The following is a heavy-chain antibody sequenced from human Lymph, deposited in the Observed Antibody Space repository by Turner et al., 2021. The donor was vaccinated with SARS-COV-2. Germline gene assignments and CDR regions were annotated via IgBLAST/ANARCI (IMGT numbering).Heavy chain of an antibody. CDR2: ISRRSSYV. D-gene: IGHD3-22*01. CDR3: ARERYDSSGAESYYFDY. J-gene: IGHJ4*02. Sequence: EVQLVESGGGLVKPGGSLRLSCAASGFSFSRYSMNWVRQVAGKGLKRVSTISRRSSYVYYADAGKGRLTIARDSAKNSLYLQMNSLRAEEKAVYYCARERYDSSGAESYYFDYWGQGTLVTVSS. V-gene: IGHV3-21*01. CDR1: GFSFSRYS.